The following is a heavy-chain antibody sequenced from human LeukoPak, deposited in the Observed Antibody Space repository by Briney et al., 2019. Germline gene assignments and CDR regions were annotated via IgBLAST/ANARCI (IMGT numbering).Heavy chain of an antibody. V-gene: IGHV4-61*01. CDR3: ARWGEHSALRVHAFDV. CDR2: GHYSGST. D-gene: IGHD3-10*01. J-gene: IGHJ3*01. CDR1: GYSISSGYY. Sequence: SETLSLTCTVSGYSISSGYYWNWIRQPPGKGLEWIGYGHYSGSTFYNPSLNSRVTLSVDTSTNQFSLKLRSVTAADTAVYYCARWGEHSALRVHAFDVWGLGTMVTVSS.